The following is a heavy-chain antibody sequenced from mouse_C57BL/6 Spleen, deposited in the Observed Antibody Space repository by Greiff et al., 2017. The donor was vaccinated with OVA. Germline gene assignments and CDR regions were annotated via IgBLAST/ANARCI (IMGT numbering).Heavy chain of an antibody. V-gene: IGHV5-9-1*02. Sequence: DVMLVESGEGLVKPGGSLKLSCAASGFTFSSYAMSWVRQTPEKRLEWVAYISSGGDYFYYADTVKGRFPISRDNARNTLYLQMSSLKSEDTAMYYCTRERGIDGYVDYYAMDDWGQGTSVTVSS. CDR1: GFTFSSYA. D-gene: IGHD2-2*01. J-gene: IGHJ4*01. CDR2: ISSGGDYF. CDR3: TRERGIDGYVDYYAMDD.